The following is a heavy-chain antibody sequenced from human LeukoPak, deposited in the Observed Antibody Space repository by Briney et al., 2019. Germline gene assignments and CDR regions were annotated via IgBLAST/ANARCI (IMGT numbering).Heavy chain of an antibody. CDR1: GFTFSSYG. D-gene: IGHD3-22*01. V-gene: IGHV3-23*01. Sequence: GGSLRLSCAASGFTFSSYGMSWVRQAPGKGLEWVSAISGSGGSTYYADSVKGRFTVSRDNSKNTLYLQMNSLRAEDTAVYYCAKGRVTVIVVVTPFDHWGQGTLVTVSS. CDR2: ISGSGGST. J-gene: IGHJ4*02. CDR3: AKGRVTVIVVVTPFDH.